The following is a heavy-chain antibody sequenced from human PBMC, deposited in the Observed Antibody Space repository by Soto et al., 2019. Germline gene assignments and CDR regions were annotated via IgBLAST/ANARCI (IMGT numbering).Heavy chain of an antibody. CDR1: GGYITSEGYY. CDR2: IYYSGSI. D-gene: IGHD1-26*01. J-gene: IGHJ4*02. CDR3: ARPPLWEQNFDS. V-gene: IGHV4-31*03. Sequence: SETLSLTCTVSGGYITSEGYYWSWIRQLPGKGLEWIGYIYYSGSIFYNPFLKSRASISAHSSKKQFFLRLSSVTAADTAVYYCARPPLWEQNFDSWGPGTLVTVSS.